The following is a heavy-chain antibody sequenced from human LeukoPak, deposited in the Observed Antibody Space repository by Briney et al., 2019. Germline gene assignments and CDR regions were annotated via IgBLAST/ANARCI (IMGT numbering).Heavy chain of an antibody. J-gene: IGHJ5*02. V-gene: IGHV4-30-4*07. D-gene: IGHD3-10*01. CDR3: ARVLKVRGVIGWFDP. CDR1: GGSISSGGYS. Sequence: SQTLSLTCAVSGGSISSGGYSWSWIRQPPGKGLEWIGYIYYSGSTYYNPSLKSRVTISVDTSKNQFSLKLSSVTAADTAVYYCARVLKVRGVIGWFDPWGQGTLVTVSS. CDR2: IYYSGST.